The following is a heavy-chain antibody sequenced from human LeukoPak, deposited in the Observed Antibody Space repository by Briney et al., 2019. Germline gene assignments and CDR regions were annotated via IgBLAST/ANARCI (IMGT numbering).Heavy chain of an antibody. Sequence: PSETLFLTCSVYVGSFRGYYWTRIPQPPGKGLGSIGEINHSGSTSYNPSLKSRVTISVDTSKNQFSLKLNSVTPEDTAVYYCAREVGATGPDYFDYWGQGTLVTVSS. V-gene: IGHV4-34*01. CDR3: AREVGATGPDYFDY. D-gene: IGHD1-26*01. CDR1: VGSFRGYY. J-gene: IGHJ4*02. CDR2: INHSGST.